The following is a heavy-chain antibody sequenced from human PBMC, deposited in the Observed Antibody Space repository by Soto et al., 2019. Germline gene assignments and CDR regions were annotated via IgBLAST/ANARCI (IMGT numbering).Heavy chain of an antibody. CDR1: GYTFTGYY. D-gene: IGHD3-10*01. CDR2: INPNSGGT. CDR3: ARDGGFGELLFYYYYGMDV. Sequence: VASVKVSCKASGYTFTGYYMHWVRQAPGQGLEWMGWINPNSGGTNYAQKFQGRVTMTRDTSISTAYMELSRLRSDDTAVYYCARDGGFGELLFYYYYGMDVWGQGTTVTVSS. J-gene: IGHJ6*02. V-gene: IGHV1-2*02.